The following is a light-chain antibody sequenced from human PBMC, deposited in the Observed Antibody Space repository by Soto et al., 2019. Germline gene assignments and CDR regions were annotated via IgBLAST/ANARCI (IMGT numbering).Light chain of an antibody. V-gene: IGKV3-11*01. J-gene: IGKJ5*01. Sequence: EIVLTQSPATLSLSPGERATLSCRASQSVSSYLAWYQQKPGQAPRLLISDASDRATGIPDRFSGSGSGTDFTLTISRLEPEDFAVYYGQHFSNSPSITFGQGTRLEIK. CDR3: QHFSNSPSIT. CDR1: QSVSSY. CDR2: DAS.